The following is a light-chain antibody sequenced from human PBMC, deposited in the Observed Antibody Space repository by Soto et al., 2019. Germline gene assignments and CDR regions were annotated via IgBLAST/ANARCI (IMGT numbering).Light chain of an antibody. Sequence: DIQMTQSPSSLSASVGDRVTITCRASQSISSYLNWYQQKPGKAPKLLIYAASSLQSGVPSRFSGSGSGTDFTLTISSLQPEDFATYYCQHSYSTLSTFGQGTRLEIK. CDR2: AAS. J-gene: IGKJ5*01. CDR1: QSISSY. V-gene: IGKV1-39*01. CDR3: QHSYSTLST.